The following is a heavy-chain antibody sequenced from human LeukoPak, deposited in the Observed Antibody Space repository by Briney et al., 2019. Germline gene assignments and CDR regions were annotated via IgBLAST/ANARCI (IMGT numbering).Heavy chain of an antibody. Sequence: GGSLRLSCAASGFTFSTYWMHWVRQAPGKGLEWVSSISGSGGSTYYADSVKGRFTISRDNSKNTLYLQMNSLRAEDTAVYYCAKGGIMITFGGGPFDPWGQGTLVTVSS. CDR1: GFTFSTYW. CDR2: ISGSGGST. CDR3: AKGGIMITFGGGPFDP. J-gene: IGHJ5*02. V-gene: IGHV3-23*01. D-gene: IGHD3-16*01.